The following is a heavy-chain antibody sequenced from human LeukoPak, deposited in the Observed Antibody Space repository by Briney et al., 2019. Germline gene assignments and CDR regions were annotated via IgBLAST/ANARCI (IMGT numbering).Heavy chain of an antibody. CDR1: GFTFSSYS. J-gene: IGHJ4*02. Sequence: GGSLRSSCAASGFTFSSYSMNGVRQAPGKGLEWVSSISSSSSYIYYADSVKGRFTISRDNAKNSLYLQMNSLRAEDTAVYYCARDRGCSSTSCYSYWGQGTLVTVSS. CDR2: ISSSSSYI. CDR3: ARDRGCSSTSCYSY. V-gene: IGHV3-21*01. D-gene: IGHD2-2*02.